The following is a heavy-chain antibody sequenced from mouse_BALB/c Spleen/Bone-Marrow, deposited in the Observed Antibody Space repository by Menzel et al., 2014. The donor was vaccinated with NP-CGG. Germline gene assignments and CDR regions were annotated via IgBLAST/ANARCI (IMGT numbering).Heavy chain of an antibody. Sequence: VQLKESGGDIVKPGGSLKLSCAASGFTFSSYGMSWVRQTPDKRLEWVATISSGGSYTYYPDSVKGRFTISRDNAKNTLYLQMSSLKSEDTAMYYCARPYDFGAWFAYWGQGTLVTVSA. CDR1: GFTFSSYG. J-gene: IGHJ3*01. D-gene: IGHD2-4*01. V-gene: IGHV5-6*01. CDR2: ISSGGSYT. CDR3: ARPYDFGAWFAY.